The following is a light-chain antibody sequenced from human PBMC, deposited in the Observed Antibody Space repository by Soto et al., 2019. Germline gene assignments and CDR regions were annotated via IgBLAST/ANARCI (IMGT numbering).Light chain of an antibody. CDR1: QSVISGD. J-gene: IGKJ1*01. Sequence: EVVLTQSPGTLSLSPGERATLSCRARQSVISGDLAWYQQKPGQAPRLLLYRTSSRVTGVPDRFSGSGSGTDFSLTISRLEPEDFAVYYCQQYGNFPRTFGQGTKVEIK. V-gene: IGKV3-20*01. CDR3: QQYGNFPRT. CDR2: RTS.